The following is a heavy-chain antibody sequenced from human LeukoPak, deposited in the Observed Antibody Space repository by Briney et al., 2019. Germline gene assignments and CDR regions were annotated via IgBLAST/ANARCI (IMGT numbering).Heavy chain of an antibody. CDR3: ARSLRGAAHHFDY. CDR2: IYYSGDT. Sequence: SETLSLTCTVSGGSISGSSYYWGWIRQPPGKGLEWIGSIYYSGDTYYNPSLKSRVTISVDTSKNQFSLKLSSVTAADTAVYYCARSLRGAAHHFDYWGQGTLVTVSS. V-gene: IGHV4-39*01. D-gene: IGHD6-6*01. J-gene: IGHJ4*02. CDR1: GGSISGSSYY.